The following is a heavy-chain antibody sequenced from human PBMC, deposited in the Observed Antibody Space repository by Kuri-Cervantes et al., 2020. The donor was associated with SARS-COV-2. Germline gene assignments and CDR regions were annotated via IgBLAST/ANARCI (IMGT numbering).Heavy chain of an antibody. V-gene: IGHV1-69*13. J-gene: IGHJ6*02. D-gene: IGHD5-18*01. CDR3: GYSYGTVNTGYYYGMDV. Sequence: SVKVSCKASGGTFSTYAINWVRQAPGQGLEWMGGIIPIFGTANYAQKLQGRVTITADESTSTAYMELSSLRSEDTAVYYCGYSYGTVNTGYYYGMDVWGQGTTVTVSS. CDR1: GGTFSTYA. CDR2: IIPIFGTA.